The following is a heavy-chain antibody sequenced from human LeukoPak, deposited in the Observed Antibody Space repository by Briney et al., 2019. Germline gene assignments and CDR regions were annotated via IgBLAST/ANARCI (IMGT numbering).Heavy chain of an antibody. D-gene: IGHD2-2*01. CDR1: GYTFTGYY. V-gene: IGHV1-2*02. Sequence: GASVKLSCKASGYTFTGYYMHWVRQAPGQGLEWMGWINPNSGGTNYAQKFQGRVTMTRDTSISTAYMELSRLRSDDTAGYYCARDASTSSHQDMDVWGKGTTVTVSS. J-gene: IGHJ6*03. CDR3: ARDASTSSHQDMDV. CDR2: INPNSGGT.